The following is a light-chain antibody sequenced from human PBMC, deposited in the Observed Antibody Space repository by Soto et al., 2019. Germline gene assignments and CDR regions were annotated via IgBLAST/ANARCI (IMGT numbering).Light chain of an antibody. CDR3: HQYYKWTLT. CDR2: DAS. CDR1: QSAISN. V-gene: IGKV3-15*01. J-gene: IGKJ4*01. Sequence: EIVMTQSPATRSVSPGERVTLSCRASQSAISNLAWYRQKPGQTPRLLIYDASTRETDIPARFGGSGAGTEFTLTISSLLSEDVAVDYCHQYYKWTLTFGGGTKVDIK.